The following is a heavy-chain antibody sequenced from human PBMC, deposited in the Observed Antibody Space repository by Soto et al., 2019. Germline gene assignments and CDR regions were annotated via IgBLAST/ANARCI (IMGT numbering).Heavy chain of an antibody. J-gene: IGHJ4*02. Sequence: GGSLRLSCAASGFSFSSYWMYWVRQAPGKGLVWVSRINSDGSSTNYADSVKGRFTISRDNAKNTLYLQMNSLRAEDTAVYYCVKGEYDYDSSGYYPFDDWGQGTLVTVSS. V-gene: IGHV3-74*01. CDR1: GFSFSSYW. CDR3: VKGEYDYDSSGYYPFDD. D-gene: IGHD3-22*01. CDR2: INSDGSST.